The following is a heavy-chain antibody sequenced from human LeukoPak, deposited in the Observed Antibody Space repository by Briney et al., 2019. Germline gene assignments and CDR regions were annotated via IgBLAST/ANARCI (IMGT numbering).Heavy chain of an antibody. CDR2: IVVGSGNT. CDR1: GFTFTSSA. Sequence: RASVKVSCKASGFTFTSSAVQWVRQARGQRLEWIGWIVVGSGNTNYAQKFQERVTITRDMSTSTAYMVLSSLRSEDTAVYYCAAPGGYCSGGSCPQDYYYYGMDVWGKGTTVTVSS. CDR3: AAPGGYCSGGSCPQDYYYYGMDV. J-gene: IGHJ6*04. V-gene: IGHV1-58*01. D-gene: IGHD2-15*01.